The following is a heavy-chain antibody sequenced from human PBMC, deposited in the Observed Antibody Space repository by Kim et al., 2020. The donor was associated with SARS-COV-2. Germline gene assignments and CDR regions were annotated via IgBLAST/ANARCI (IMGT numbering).Heavy chain of an antibody. J-gene: IGHJ4*02. CDR2: INHSGST. D-gene: IGHD3-10*01. Sequence: SETLSLTCAVYGGSFSGYYWSWIRQPPGKGLEWIGEINHSGSTNYNPSLKSRVTISVDTSKNQFSLKLSSVTAADTAVYYCVRAALYGSGSDYWGQGTLVTVSS. CDR1: GGSFSGYY. CDR3: VRAALYGSGSDY. V-gene: IGHV4-34*01.